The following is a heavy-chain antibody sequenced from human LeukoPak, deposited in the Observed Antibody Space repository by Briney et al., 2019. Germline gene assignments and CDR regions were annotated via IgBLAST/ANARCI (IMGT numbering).Heavy chain of an antibody. CDR3: ASFPESKTTVTTSDY. J-gene: IGHJ4*02. Sequence: SETLSLTCAVYGGSFSGYYWSWIRQPPGKGLEWIGEINHSGSTNYNPSLKSRVTISVDTSKNQFSLKLSSVTAADTAVYYCASFPESKTTVTTSDYWGQGTLVTVSS. CDR2: INHSGST. D-gene: IGHD4-17*01. CDR1: GGSFSGYY. V-gene: IGHV4-34*01.